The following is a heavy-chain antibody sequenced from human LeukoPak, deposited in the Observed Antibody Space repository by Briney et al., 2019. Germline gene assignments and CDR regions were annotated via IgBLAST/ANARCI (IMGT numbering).Heavy chain of an antibody. V-gene: IGHV3-21*01. Sequence: GGSLRLSCAASGFTFSGYSMNWVRQAPGKGLEWVSSISSSSSYIYYADSVKGRFTISRDNAKNSLYLQMNSLRAEDTAVYYCARGTQDYGGIDYGMDVWGQGTTVTVSS. D-gene: IGHD4-23*01. CDR1: GFTFSGYS. CDR3: ARGTQDYGGIDYGMDV. J-gene: IGHJ6*02. CDR2: ISSSSSYI.